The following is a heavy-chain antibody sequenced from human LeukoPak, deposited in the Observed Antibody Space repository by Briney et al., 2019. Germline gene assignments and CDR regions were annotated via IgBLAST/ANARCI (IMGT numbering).Heavy chain of an antibody. CDR1: GGSISSSDYY. CDR3: ARCRLDTMIVVVITEGGYYFDY. D-gene: IGHD3-22*01. J-gene: IGHJ4*02. V-gene: IGHV4-39*07. CDR2: IYSDGST. Sequence: SETLSLTCTVSGGSISSSDYYWGWIRQTPGKGLEWIGSIYSDGSTYYNPSLKSRATMSVDTSKNQFSLKLSSVTAADTAVYYCARCRLDTMIVVVITEGGYYFDYWGQGTLVTVSS.